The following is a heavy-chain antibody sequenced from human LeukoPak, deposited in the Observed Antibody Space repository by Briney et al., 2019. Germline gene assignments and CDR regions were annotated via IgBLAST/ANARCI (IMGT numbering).Heavy chain of an antibody. CDR3: ARYSYGHLDY. CDR1: NGSISSDTYF. D-gene: IGHD5-18*01. Sequence: SQTLSLTCTVSNGSISSDTYFWSWIRQPAGKGLEWIGRMSSSGISTYSPSLKSRVTISVDTSKNQFSLKLSSVTAADTAVYYCARYSYGHLDYWGQGTLVTVSS. J-gene: IGHJ4*02. V-gene: IGHV4-61*02. CDR2: MSSSGIS.